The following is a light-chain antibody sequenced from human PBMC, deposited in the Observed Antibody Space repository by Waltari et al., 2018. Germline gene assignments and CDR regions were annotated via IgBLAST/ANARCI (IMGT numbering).Light chain of an antibody. J-gene: IGLJ7*01. CDR3: YSATDKKVV. CDR2: KDS. CDR1: VLAKKY. Sequence: SYDLTQPPSVSVSPRQTARITCSGDVLAKKYNRWFQQKPGQAPLIVIYKDSEGPSGIPERFSGSSSGTTATLTISGAQVEDEADYYCYSATDKKVVFGAGTQLTVL. V-gene: IGLV3-27*01.